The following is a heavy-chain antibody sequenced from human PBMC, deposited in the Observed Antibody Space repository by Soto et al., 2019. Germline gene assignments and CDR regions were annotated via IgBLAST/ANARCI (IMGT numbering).Heavy chain of an antibody. Sequence: GGSLRLSCAASGFTFSSYAMSWVRQAPGKGLEWVSAISGSGGSTYYADSVKGRFTISRDNSKNTLYLQMNSLRAEDTAVYYCAKDHALSGSYSPQPDYWGQGTLVTVSS. V-gene: IGHV3-23*01. CDR1: GFTFSSYA. CDR2: ISGSGGST. D-gene: IGHD3-10*01. J-gene: IGHJ4*02. CDR3: AKDHALSGSYSPQPDY.